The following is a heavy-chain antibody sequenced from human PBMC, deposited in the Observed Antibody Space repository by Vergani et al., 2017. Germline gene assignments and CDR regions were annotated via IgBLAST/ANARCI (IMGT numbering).Heavy chain of an antibody. J-gene: IGHJ4*02. Sequence: EVQLVESGGGLVKPGGSLRLSCAASGFSFSNAWMTWVLQGPGKGLEWVGLIKSQIDGGTTDYAAPGKGRFTIARDDSTNMRYLHMNSLKTEDTAVYYCTTLSPNWAHWWGQGTLVNVSS. CDR1: GFSFSNAW. CDR2: IKSQIDGGTT. CDR3: TTLSPNWAHW. D-gene: IGHD7-27*01. V-gene: IGHV3-15*01.